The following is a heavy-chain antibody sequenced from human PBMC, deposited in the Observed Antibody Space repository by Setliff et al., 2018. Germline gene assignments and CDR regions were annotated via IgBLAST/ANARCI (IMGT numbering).Heavy chain of an antibody. CDR2: IGVYSGNT. D-gene: IGHD3-3*01. V-gene: IGHV1-18*01. Sequence: GASVKVSCKASGYTFRQSIVSWVRQAPGQGLEWLGWIGVYSGNTYSAQRFQGRVSLTTDESTNTAYLELRGLRSDDTAVYYCMRLVRFCSRTVCQRTSGDEAWGKGTLVTVSS. CDR3: MRLVRFCSRTVCQRTSGDEA. J-gene: IGHJ5*02. CDR1: GYTFRQSI.